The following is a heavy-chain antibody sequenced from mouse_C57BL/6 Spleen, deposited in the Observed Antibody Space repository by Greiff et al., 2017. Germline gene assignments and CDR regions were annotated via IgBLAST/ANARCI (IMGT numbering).Heavy chain of an antibody. CDR3: ARSAQADYYAMDY. D-gene: IGHD3-2*02. CDR1: GYAFSSSW. V-gene: IGHV1-82*01. Sequence: VQLQQSGPELVKPGASVKISCKASGYAFSSSWMNWVKQRPGKGLEWIGRIYPGDGDTNYNGKFKGKATLTADKSSSTAYMQLSSLTSEDSAVYFCARSAQADYYAMDYWGQGTSVTVSS. CDR2: IYPGDGDT. J-gene: IGHJ4*01.